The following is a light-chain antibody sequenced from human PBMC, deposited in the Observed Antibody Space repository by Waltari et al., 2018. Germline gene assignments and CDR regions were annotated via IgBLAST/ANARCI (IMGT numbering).Light chain of an antibody. J-gene: IGKJ1*01. V-gene: IGKV3-20*01. Sequence: EIVLTQSPGTLSLSPGDRATISCRASHSVSSNNLAWYQQKPGQAPRLLIYAASSRATGITDRFSGSGSGTDFTLTISRVEPEDFAVYYCQQFANSPRTFGQGTKVEIK. CDR1: HSVSSNN. CDR2: AAS. CDR3: QQFANSPRT.